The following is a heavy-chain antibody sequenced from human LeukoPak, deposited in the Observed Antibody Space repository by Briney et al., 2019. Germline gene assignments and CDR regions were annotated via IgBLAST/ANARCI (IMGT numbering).Heavy chain of an antibody. D-gene: IGHD2-2*02. CDR2: INHDASGM. CDR3: ARLGPYCSTSTCYNLVGYYYYYMDV. V-gene: IGHV3-7*01. CDR1: GFTFSSYW. Sequence: GGSLRLSCAVSGFTFSSYWMSWVRQAPGKGLEWVANINHDASGMYYVDSVKGRFTVSRDNAKNSLYLQMNSLRAEDTAVYYCARLGPYCSTSTCYNLVGYYYYYMDVWGKGTTVTVSS. J-gene: IGHJ6*03.